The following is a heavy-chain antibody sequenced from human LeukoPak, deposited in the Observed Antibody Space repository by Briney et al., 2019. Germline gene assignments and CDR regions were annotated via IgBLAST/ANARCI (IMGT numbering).Heavy chain of an antibody. V-gene: IGHV4-30-2*01. Sequence: PSETLSLTCTVSGGSISSGGYYWSWIRQPPGEGLEWIGYIYHSGSTYYNPSLKSRVTISVDRSKNQFSLKLSSVTAADTAVYYCARSKAARLGDFGYWGQGTLVTVSS. D-gene: IGHD3-16*01. J-gene: IGHJ4*02. CDR1: GGSISSGGYY. CDR3: ARSKAARLGDFGY. CDR2: IYHSGST.